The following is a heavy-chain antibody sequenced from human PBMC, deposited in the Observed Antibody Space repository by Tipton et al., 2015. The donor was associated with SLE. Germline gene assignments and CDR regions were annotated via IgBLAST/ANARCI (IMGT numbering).Heavy chain of an antibody. CDR2: VSGSGGRT. D-gene: IGHD6-13*01. CDR3: AKDTYPSWQQLGAFFDY. J-gene: IGHJ4*02. Sequence: SLRLSCAASGFTFSSYGMSWVRQAPAQGLEWVSAVSGSGGRTYYADSVKGRFTISRDNSKNSLYLQMNSLRAEDTALYYCAKDTYPSWQQLGAFFDYWGQGTLVTVSS. CDR1: GFTFSSYG. V-gene: IGHV3-23*01.